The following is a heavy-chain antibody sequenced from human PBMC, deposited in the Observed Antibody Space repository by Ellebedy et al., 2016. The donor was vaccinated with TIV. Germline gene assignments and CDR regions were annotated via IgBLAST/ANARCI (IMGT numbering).Heavy chain of an antibody. Sequence: GGSLRLXXAASGFTFSSYAMHWVRQAPGKGLEWVAVISYDGSNKYYADSVKGRFTISRDNSKNTLYLQMNSLRAEDTAVYYCARNVLLWFGESEYYFDYWGQGTLVTVSS. CDR1: GFTFSSYA. CDR2: ISYDGSNK. J-gene: IGHJ4*02. CDR3: ARNVLLWFGESEYYFDY. D-gene: IGHD3-10*01. V-gene: IGHV3-30-3*01.